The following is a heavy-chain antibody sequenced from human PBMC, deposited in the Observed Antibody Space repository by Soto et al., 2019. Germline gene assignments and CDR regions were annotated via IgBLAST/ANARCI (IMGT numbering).Heavy chain of an antibody. Sequence: SETLSLTCTVSGGSISSGLYWGWIRQPPGKGLEWIGTIYRGGITYYTPSLKSRVTISIDTSKNHLSLRLSSVTATDTAVYFCATGSPDWFDPWGQGTLVTVSS. CDR1: GGSISSGLY. CDR2: IYRGGIT. V-gene: IGHV4-38-2*02. J-gene: IGHJ5*02. D-gene: IGHD1-26*01. CDR3: ATGSPDWFDP.